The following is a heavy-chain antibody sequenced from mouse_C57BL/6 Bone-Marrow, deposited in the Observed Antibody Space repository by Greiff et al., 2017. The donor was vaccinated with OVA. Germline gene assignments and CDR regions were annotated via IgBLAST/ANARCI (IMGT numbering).Heavy chain of an antibody. V-gene: IGHV5-17*01. Sequence: DVMLVESGGGLVKPGGSLKLSCAASGFTFSDYGMHWVRQAPEKGLEWVAYISSGSSTIYYADTVKGRFTISRDNAKNTLFLQMTSLRSEDTAMYYCARAYDGYYLYAMDYWGQGTSVTVSS. D-gene: IGHD2-3*01. CDR1: GFTFSDYG. CDR3: ARAYDGYYLYAMDY. CDR2: ISSGSSTI. J-gene: IGHJ4*01.